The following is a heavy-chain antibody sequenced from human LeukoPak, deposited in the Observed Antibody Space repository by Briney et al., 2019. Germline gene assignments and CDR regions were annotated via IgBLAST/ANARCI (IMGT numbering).Heavy chain of an antibody. CDR3: ARGAHYYDSSGHDY. CDR2: ISYDGSNK. D-gene: IGHD3-22*01. J-gene: IGHJ4*02. CDR1: GFTFSSYA. Sequence: GGSLRLSCAASGFTFSSYAMHWVLQAPGKGLEWVAVISYDGSNKYYADSVKGRFTISRDNSKNTLYLQMNSLRAEDTAVYYCARGAHYYDSSGHDYWGQGTLVTVSS. V-gene: IGHV3-30-3*01.